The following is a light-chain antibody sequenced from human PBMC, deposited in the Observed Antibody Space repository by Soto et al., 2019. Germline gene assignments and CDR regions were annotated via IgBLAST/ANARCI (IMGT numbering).Light chain of an antibody. CDR2: EVN. Sequence: QSVLTQPASVTGSPGQSITISCTGSSGDVGTYDYVSWYQQHPGKAPKLMIYEVNNRPSGVSDRFSGSKSGNTASLTISGLQAEDEADYYCNSHTTNRSMVFGGGTKVTVL. V-gene: IGLV2-14*01. J-gene: IGLJ2*01. CDR1: SGDVGTYDY. CDR3: NSHTTNRSMV.